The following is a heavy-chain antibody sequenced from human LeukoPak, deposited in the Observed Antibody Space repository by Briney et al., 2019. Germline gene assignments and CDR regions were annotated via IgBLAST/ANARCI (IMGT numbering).Heavy chain of an antibody. D-gene: IGHD2-8*01. CDR2: INPQSGDT. J-gene: IGHJ5*02. CDR1: GYTFTDYH. V-gene: IGHV1-2*02. CDR3: ARELQLDDCTRINCYQPMVDP. Sequence: GASVKVSCKASGYTFTDYHMHWVRQAPGQGFEWMGWINPQSGDTKHAQNLQGRVTMTRDTSISTAYMDLSSLRSDDTAVYYCARELQLDDCTRINCYQPMVDPWGQGTLVTASS.